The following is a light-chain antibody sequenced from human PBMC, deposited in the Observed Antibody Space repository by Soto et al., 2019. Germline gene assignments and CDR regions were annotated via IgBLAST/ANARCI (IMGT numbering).Light chain of an antibody. V-gene: IGLV1-40*01. CDR1: NSNSGLGYD. Sequence: QSVLTQPPSVSGAPGQRVTISCTGSNSNSGLGYDVHWYQQVPGRAPKLLIYGNTKRPSGVPDRFSGSKSGTSASLALTGLQAEDEADYYCQSYDNSLSGFYVFGTGTQLTVL. CDR3: QSYDNSLSGFYV. CDR2: GNT. J-gene: IGLJ1*01.